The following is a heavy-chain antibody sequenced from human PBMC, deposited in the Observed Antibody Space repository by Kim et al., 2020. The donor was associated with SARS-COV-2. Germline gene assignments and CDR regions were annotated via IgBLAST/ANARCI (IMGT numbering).Heavy chain of an antibody. D-gene: IGHD3-3*01. Sequence: STTYYADSMKGRFTIARDNAKNSMFLQMDSLRDEGPAIYYCVRYLQGSIFWGQGTLVMVSS. CDR3: VRYLQGSIF. J-gene: IGHJ1*01. V-gene: IGHV3-48*03. CDR2: STT.